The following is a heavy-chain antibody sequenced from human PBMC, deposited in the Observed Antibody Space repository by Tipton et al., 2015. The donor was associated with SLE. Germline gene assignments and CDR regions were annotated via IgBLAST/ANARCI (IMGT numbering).Heavy chain of an antibody. CDR1: GYSISSGYY. CDR2: IYRSGST. Sequence: TLSLTCTVSGYSISSGYYWGWIRQPPGKGLEWIGSIYRSGSTYYNPSLKSRVTISVDTSKNQFSLKLSSVTAADTAVYYCARASRPFDYWGQGTLVTVSS. CDR3: ARASRPFDY. J-gene: IGHJ4*02. V-gene: IGHV4-38-2*02.